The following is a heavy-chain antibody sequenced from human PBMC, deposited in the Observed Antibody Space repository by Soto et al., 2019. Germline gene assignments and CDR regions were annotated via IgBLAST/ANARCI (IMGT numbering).Heavy chain of an antibody. CDR1: GGSISPYY. J-gene: IGHJ4*02. D-gene: IGHD1-26*01. CDR2: VYYTGST. V-gene: IGHV4-59*01. Sequence: SETLSLTCSVSGGSISPYYWSWIRQSAGMGLEMIGYVYYTGSTIYNPSLKSRITISVDRYNNQFSLKLTAVTAADTAGYYCARMTYTGSNPPFECWGRGILVT. CDR3: ARMTYTGSNPPFEC.